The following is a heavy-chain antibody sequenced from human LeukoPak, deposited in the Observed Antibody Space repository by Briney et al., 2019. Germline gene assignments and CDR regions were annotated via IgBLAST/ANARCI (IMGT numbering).Heavy chain of an antibody. CDR2: IYTSGST. V-gene: IGHV4-61*02. J-gene: IGHJ4*01. D-gene: IGHD3-22*01. CDR3: ARDKYYYDSSAYYYFDY. CDR1: GGSISSGSYY. Sequence: SETLSLTCTVSGGSISSGSYYWSWIRQPAGKGLEWIGRIYTSGSTNYNPSLKSRVTISVDTSKNQFSLKLSSVTAADSAVYYCARDKYYYDSSAYYYFDYWGQEPWSPSPQ.